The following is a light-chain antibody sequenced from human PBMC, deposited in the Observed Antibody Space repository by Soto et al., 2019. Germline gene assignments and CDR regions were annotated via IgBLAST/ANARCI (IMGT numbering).Light chain of an antibody. CDR2: DAS. CDR3: QQRSKRAFT. V-gene: IGKV3-11*01. CDR1: QSVSSY. J-gene: IGKJ3*01. Sequence: EILLTQSPATLSSSPGERATLTCRASQSVSSYLAWYQQKPGQAPRLLIYDASNRATGIPARFSGSGSWTDFTPTTSSLLPEDFVVYYCQQRSKRAFTFGRGTKVDIK.